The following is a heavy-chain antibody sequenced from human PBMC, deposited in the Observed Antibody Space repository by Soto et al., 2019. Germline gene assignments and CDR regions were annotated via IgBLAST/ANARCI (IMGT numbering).Heavy chain of an antibody. CDR1: GFTFSSYA. J-gene: IGHJ4*02. V-gene: IGHV3-64*01. Sequence: EVQLVESGGGLVQPGGSLRLSCAASGFTFSSYAMHWVRQAPGKGLEYVSAISSHGGSTYYANSVKGRFTISRDNSKNTLYLQMGSLRAEDMAVYYCARGNYFDYWGQGTLVTVSS. CDR2: ISSHGGST. CDR3: ARGNYFDY.